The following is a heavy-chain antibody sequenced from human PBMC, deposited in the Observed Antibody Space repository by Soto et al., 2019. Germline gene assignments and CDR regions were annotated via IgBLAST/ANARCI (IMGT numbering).Heavy chain of an antibody. Sequence: SETLSLTXAVSGGSFTSNNWWTWVRQPPGQGLEWIGEIYRTGSTNYNPSLKSRATISLDKSENQFSLKVTSLTAADTAVYYCASRDPGTSVDYWGQGTLVTVSS. CDR1: GGSFTSNNW. CDR2: IYRTGST. CDR3: ASRDPGTSVDY. V-gene: IGHV4-4*02. D-gene: IGHD1-7*01. J-gene: IGHJ4*02.